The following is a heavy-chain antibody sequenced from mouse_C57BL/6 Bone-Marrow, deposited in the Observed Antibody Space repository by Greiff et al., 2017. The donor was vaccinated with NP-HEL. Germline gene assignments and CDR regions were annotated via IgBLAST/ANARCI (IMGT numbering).Heavy chain of an antibody. V-gene: IGHV1-64*01. Sequence: VQLQQPGAELVKPGASVKLSCKASGYTFTSYWMHWVKQRPGQGLEWIGMIHPNSGSTNYNEKFKSKATLTVDKASSTAYMQLSSLTSEDSAVYYCARRGATVPFDYWGQGTTLTVSS. D-gene: IGHD1-1*01. CDR2: IHPNSGST. J-gene: IGHJ2*01. CDR1: GYTFTSYW. CDR3: ARRGATVPFDY.